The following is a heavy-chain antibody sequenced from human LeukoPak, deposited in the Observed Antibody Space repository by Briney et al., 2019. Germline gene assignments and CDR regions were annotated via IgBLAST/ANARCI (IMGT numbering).Heavy chain of an antibody. J-gene: IGHJ3*02. CDR2: ISSGGGTT. CDR1: GFSFSYYA. Sequence: GGSLRLSCAASGFSFSYYAMSWVRQAPGKGLEWVSGISSGGGTTYYEYSVKGRFTISRDNSKTTLYLLMNSLRAEDTAVYFCAKDPSSGFADGDAFDIWGQGTMVTVSS. V-gene: IGHV3-23*01. CDR3: AKDPSSGFADGDAFDI. D-gene: IGHD3-10*01.